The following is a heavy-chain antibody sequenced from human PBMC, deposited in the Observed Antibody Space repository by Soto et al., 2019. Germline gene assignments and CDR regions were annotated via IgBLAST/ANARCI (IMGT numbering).Heavy chain of an antibody. CDR1: GFTFSSYS. Sequence: EVQLVESGGGLVQPGGSLRLSCAASGFTFSSYSMNWVRQAPGKGLEWVSYISSSRSTIYYADSVKGRFTISRDNAKNSLYLQMNSLRAEDTAVYYCARDCPGSSTTCYGNEWFESWGQGTLVTVSS. V-gene: IGHV3-48*01. CDR2: ISSSRSTI. CDR3: ARDCPGSSTTCYGNEWFES. J-gene: IGHJ5*01. D-gene: IGHD2-2*01.